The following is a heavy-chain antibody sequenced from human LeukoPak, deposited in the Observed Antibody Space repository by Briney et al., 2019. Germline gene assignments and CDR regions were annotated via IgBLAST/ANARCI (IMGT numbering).Heavy chain of an antibody. J-gene: IGHJ5*02. CDR1: GYSFTSYW. V-gene: IGHV5-51*01. CDR3: ARSGVGSGTPGGNWFDP. D-gene: IGHD3-10*01. Sequence: GESLKISCKGSGYSFTSYWIGWVRHMPGKGLEWMGIIYPGDSDTRYSPSFQGQVTISADKSISTAYLQWSSLKASDTAMYYCARSGVGSGTPGGNWFDPWGQGTLVTVSS. CDR2: IYPGDSDT.